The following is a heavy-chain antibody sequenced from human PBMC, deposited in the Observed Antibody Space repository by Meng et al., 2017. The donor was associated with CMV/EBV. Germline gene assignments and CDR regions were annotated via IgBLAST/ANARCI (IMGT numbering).Heavy chain of an antibody. CDR1: GFTVSSNY. D-gene: IGHD1-26*01. V-gene: IGHV3-66*01. J-gene: IGHJ4*02. CDR2: IYSGDST. CDR3: ARIGSGSYSWDY. Sequence: EVRLVESGGGLVQPGGSLRLSCAASGFTVSSNYMSWVRQAPGKGLEWVSVIYSGDSTYYADSVKGRFTISRDNSKNTLYLQMNSLRAEDTAVYYRARIGSGSYSWDYWGQGTLVTVSS.